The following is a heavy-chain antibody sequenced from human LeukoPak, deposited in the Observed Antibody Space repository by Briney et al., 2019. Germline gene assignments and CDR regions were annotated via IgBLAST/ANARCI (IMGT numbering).Heavy chain of an antibody. Sequence: ASVKVSCKTSGYTFTAFFIHWVRQAPGQGLEWMGLLNPNSGGTNYAQNFQGRVTITRDTSITTVQLEVSRLTSDAAVIYCSARADRLHGGPYLIGPWGQGTLVTVSS. J-gene: IGHJ5*02. D-gene: IGHD2-21*01. CDR3: ARADRLHGGPYLIGP. V-gene: IGHV1-2*02. CDR1: GYTFTAFF. CDR2: LNPNSGGT.